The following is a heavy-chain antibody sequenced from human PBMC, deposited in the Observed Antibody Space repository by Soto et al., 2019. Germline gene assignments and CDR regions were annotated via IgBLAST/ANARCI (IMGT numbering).Heavy chain of an antibody. CDR2: IWYDGSNK. J-gene: IGHJ6*02. D-gene: IGHD2-15*01. CDR3: ARDLDCSGGSCYFRYYYYYGMDV. CDR1: GFTFSSYG. V-gene: IGHV3-33*01. Sequence: PGGSLRLSCAASGFTFSSYGMHWVRQAPGKGLEWVAVIWYDGSNKYYADSVKGRFTISRDNSKNTLYLQMNSLRAEDTAVYYCARDLDCSGGSCYFRYYYYYGMDVWGQGTTVTVSS.